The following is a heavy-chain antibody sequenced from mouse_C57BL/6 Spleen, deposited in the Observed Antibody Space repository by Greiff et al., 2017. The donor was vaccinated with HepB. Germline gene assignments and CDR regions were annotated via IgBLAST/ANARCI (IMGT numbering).Heavy chain of an antibody. J-gene: IGHJ3*01. Sequence: EVKLVESGGGLVKPGGSLKLSCAASGFTFSDYGMHWVRQAPEKGLEWVAYISSGSSTIYYAETVKGRFTISRDNAKNTLFLQMTSLRSEDTAMYYCARDYYGSSAWFAYWGQGTLVTVSA. D-gene: IGHD1-1*01. V-gene: IGHV5-17*01. CDR2: ISSGSSTI. CDR1: GFTFSDYG. CDR3: ARDYYGSSAWFAY.